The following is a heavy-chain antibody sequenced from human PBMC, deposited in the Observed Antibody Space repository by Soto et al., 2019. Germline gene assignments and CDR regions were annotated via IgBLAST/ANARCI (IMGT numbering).Heavy chain of an antibody. Sequence: QVQLVQSGAEVKKPGSSVKVSCKASGGTFSSYAISWVRQAPGQGLEWMGGIIPIFGTANYAQKFQGRVTITADESTSTGYRELSSLRSEDTAVYYCARVVTVVKSFHYWYFDLWGRGTLVTVSS. J-gene: IGHJ2*01. CDR2: IIPIFGTA. CDR3: ARVVTVVKSFHYWYFDL. D-gene: IGHD2-15*01. V-gene: IGHV1-69*12. CDR1: GGTFSSYA.